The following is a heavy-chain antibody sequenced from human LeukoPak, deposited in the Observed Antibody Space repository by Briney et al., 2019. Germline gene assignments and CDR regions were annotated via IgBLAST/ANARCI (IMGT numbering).Heavy chain of an antibody. V-gene: IGHV1-18*01. CDR1: GYTFTSYG. CDR2: ISAYNGNT. Sequence: VASVKVSCKASGYTFTSYGISWVRQAPGQGLEWMGWISAYNGNTNYAQKLQGRVTMTTDTSTSTAYMELRSLRSDDTAVYYCARDDGIAVAGTRDYWGQGTLVTVSS. CDR3: ARDDGIAVAGTRDY. D-gene: IGHD6-19*01. J-gene: IGHJ4*02.